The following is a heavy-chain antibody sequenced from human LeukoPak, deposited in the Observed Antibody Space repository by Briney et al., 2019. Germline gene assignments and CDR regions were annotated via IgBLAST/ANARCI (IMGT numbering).Heavy chain of an antibody. D-gene: IGHD3-9*01. CDR1: GFTFSGYA. CDR3: AKDLRYFDWLLILDAFDI. CDR2: ISGSGGST. Sequence: GGSLRLSCAASGFTFSGYAMSWVRQAPGKGLEWVSAISGSGGSTYYADSVKGRFTVSRDNSKNTLYLQMNSLRAEDTAVYYCAKDLRYFDWLLILDAFDIWGQGTMVTVSS. J-gene: IGHJ3*02. V-gene: IGHV3-23*01.